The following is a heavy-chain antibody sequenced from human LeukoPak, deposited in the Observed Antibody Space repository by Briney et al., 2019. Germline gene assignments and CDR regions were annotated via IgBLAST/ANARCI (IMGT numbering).Heavy chain of an antibody. CDR2: IHHTGTT. D-gene: IGHD6-19*01. Sequence: SETLSVTCTVSGATIRNNYWTWIRQTPGKRLEWIGYIHHTGTTSYNPSLKIRVSMSVDMSKEQFSVKLTSVTAADTAVYFCGRYGGSGWVIDSWGRGTMVTVSS. V-gene: IGHV4-59*08. CDR3: GRYGGSGWVIDS. J-gene: IGHJ4*02. CDR1: GATIRNNY.